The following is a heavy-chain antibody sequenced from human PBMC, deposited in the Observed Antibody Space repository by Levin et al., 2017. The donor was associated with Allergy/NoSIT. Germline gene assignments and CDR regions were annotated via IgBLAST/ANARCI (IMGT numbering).Heavy chain of an antibody. CDR2: IYDSGST. CDR3: APGYSYSSWFDP. J-gene: IGHJ5*02. V-gene: IGHV4-39*01. D-gene: IGHD5-18*01. Sequence: SETLSLTCTVSGGSISISSYYWGWIRQPPGKGLEWIGSIYDSGSTYYNPSLKSRVTISVDTSKNQFSLKLSSVTAADTAVYYCAPGYSYSSWFDPWGQGTLVTVSS. CDR1: GGSISISSYY.